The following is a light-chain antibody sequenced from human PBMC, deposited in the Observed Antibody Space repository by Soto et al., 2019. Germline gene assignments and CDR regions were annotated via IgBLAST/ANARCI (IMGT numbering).Light chain of an antibody. CDR3: QQYDILPIT. V-gene: IGKV1-5*01. CDR2: AAS. CDR1: QSISSW. J-gene: IGKJ5*01. Sequence: DIQMTQSPSTLSASVGDRVTITCRASQSISSWLAWYQQKPGKAPKLLIYAASSLQSGVPSRFSGSGSGTHFTFTISSLQTEDIGTYYCQQYDILPITFGRGTRLEIK.